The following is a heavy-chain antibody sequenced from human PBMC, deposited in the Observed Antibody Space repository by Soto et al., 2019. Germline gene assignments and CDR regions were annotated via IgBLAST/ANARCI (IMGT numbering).Heavy chain of an antibody. CDR2: INAYNGNT. J-gene: IGHJ6*02. V-gene: IGHV1-18*04. CDR1: VYSFTGYS. Sequence: ASVKVSCKAAVYSFTGYSMRWGRQAPGQGLEWMGWINAYNGNTNYAQKLQGRVTMTRDTSTSTAYMELRSLRSDDTAVYYCARGENITGSSSDGMDVWGQGTTVTVSS. CDR3: ARGENITGSSSDGMDV. D-gene: IGHD1-20*01.